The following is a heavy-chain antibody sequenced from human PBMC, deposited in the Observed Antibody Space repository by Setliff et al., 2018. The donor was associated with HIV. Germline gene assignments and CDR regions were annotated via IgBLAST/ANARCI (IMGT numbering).Heavy chain of an antibody. D-gene: IGHD6-13*01. CDR2: INHSGGT. J-gene: IGHJ6*03. CDR3: ARVSCSSWYSIPRYYYYSMDV. V-gene: IGHV4-34*01. CDR1: GGSFSAYY. Sequence: KTSETLSLTCAVYGGSFSAYYWSWIRQPPGKGLEWIGEINHSGGTNYNPSLKSRVTISVDTSKNQFSLKLNSVTAADTAVYYCARVSCSSWYSIPRYYYYSMDVWGNGTTVTVSS.